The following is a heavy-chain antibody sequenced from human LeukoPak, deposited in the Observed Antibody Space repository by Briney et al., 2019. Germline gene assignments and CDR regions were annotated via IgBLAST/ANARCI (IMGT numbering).Heavy chain of an antibody. CDR1: GGSFSGYY. CDR3: ARGSDYVWGSYRYTPFVY. D-gene: IGHD3-16*02. Sequence: PSETLSLTCAVYGGSFSGYYWSWIRQPPRKGLEWIGEINHSGSTNYNPPLKSRVTISVDTSKNQFSLKLSSVTAADTAVYYCARGSDYVWGSYRYTPFVYWGQGTLVTVSS. V-gene: IGHV4-34*01. J-gene: IGHJ4*02. CDR2: INHSGST.